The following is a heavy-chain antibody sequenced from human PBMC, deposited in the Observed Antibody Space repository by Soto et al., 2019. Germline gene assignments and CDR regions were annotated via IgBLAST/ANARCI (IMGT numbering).Heavy chain of an antibody. CDR2: IIPIFGTA. J-gene: IGHJ5*02. V-gene: IGHV1-69*06. CDR1: GGTFGSYA. CDR3: ASTNDYGDYVVWFDP. Sequence: ASVKVSCKASGGTFGSYAISWVRQAPGQGLEWMGGIIPIFGTANYAQKFQGRVTITADKSTSTAYMELSSLRSEDTAVYYCASTNDYGDYVVWFDPWGQGTLVTVSS. D-gene: IGHD4-17*01.